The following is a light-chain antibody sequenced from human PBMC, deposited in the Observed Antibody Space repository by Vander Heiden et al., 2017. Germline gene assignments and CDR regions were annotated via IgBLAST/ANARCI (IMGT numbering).Light chain of an antibody. J-gene: IGLJ3*02. CDR3: TSYTSDNLVV. CDR1: NSDIGADNY. Sequence: QSPLLHPPSASASSGQSITVSCAGANSDIGADNYVSWYQQHPGKAPKVVIYDVNHRPSGIFDRFSGTKSGTTAYLTISGLQPEDEADYYCTSYTSDNLVVFGGGTRLTV. CDR2: DVN. V-gene: IGLV2-14*03.